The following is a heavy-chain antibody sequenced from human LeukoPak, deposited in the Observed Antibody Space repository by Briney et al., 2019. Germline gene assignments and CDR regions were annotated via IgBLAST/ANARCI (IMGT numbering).Heavy chain of an antibody. CDR1: GFTVSSNY. D-gene: IGHD6-13*01. Sequence: GGSLRLSCAASGFTVSSNYMSWVRQAPGKGLEWVSVIYSGGSTYYADSVKGRFTISRDNSKSTLYIQMNSLRAEDTAVYYCARGRGSSSWYDYWGQGTLATVSS. V-gene: IGHV3-53*01. CDR2: IYSGGST. J-gene: IGHJ4*02. CDR3: ARGRGSSSWYDY.